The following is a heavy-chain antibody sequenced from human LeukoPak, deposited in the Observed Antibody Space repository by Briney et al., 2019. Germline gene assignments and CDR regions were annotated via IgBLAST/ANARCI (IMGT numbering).Heavy chain of an antibody. CDR3: ARVYIAAANLNWFDP. D-gene: IGHD6-13*01. J-gene: IGHJ5*02. CDR1: GGAISTGDYY. V-gene: IGHV4-30-4*08. CDR2: IYYSVST. Sequence: SETLSLTCTVSGGAISTGDYYWSWIRQPPGKGLEWIGYIYYSVSTYYNPSLKSRVTISVDASKNPFSLKLSSVTAADTAVYYCARVYIAAANLNWFDPWGQGTLVTVSS.